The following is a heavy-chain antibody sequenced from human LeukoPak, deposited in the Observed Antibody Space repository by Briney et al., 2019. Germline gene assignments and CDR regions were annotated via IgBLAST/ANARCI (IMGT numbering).Heavy chain of an antibody. CDR1: GFTFSTFV. J-gene: IGHJ4*02. D-gene: IGHD5-12*01. CDR3: AKGSGYDTDFDY. CDR2: HSGSGDNT. Sequence: GGSVTLSRAASGFTFSTFVMSWVRQAPGKGREWVLDHSGSGDNTYYAPSVKGCLTISRDNSKNTLYLQMNSRTAEDTAVYYCAKGSGYDTDFDYWGQGTLVSVSS. V-gene: IGHV3-23*01.